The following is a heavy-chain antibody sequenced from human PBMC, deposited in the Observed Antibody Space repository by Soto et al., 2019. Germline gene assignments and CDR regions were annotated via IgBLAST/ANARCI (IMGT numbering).Heavy chain of an antibody. Sequence: TLSLTCTVSGGSISSGGYYWSWIRQHHGKGLEWIGNIYYTGSTHYDPPRKSRITISLDTSKNQISLKLSSVTAADTAVYYCASSPVTGIYYAMDVWGQGTTVTVSS. J-gene: IGHJ6*02. CDR2: IYYTGST. D-gene: IGHD6-19*01. CDR1: GGSISSGGYY. V-gene: IGHV4-31*03. CDR3: ASSPVTGIYYAMDV.